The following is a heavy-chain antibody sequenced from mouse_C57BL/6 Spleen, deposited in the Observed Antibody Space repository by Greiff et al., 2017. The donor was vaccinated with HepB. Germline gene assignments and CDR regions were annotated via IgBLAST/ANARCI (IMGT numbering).Heavy chain of an antibody. CDR2: IEPEDGET. D-gene: IGHD3-2*02. CDR1: GFNIKDYY. V-gene: IGHV14-2*01. J-gene: IGHJ3*01. CDR3: ARGTAQAPFAY. Sequence: EVQLQQSGAELVKPGASVKLSCTASGFNIKDYYMHWVKQRPGQGLEWIGRIEPEDGETKYAPKFKGKATLTVDTTSTTAYLQLSSLTSEDSAVYYSARGTAQAPFAYWGQGTLVTVSA.